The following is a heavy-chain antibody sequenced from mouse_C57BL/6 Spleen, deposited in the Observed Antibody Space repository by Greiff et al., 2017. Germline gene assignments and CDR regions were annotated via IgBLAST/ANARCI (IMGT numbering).Heavy chain of an antibody. CDR2: ISSGSSTI. J-gene: IGHJ3*01. Sequence: EVQRVESGGGLVKPGGSLKLSCAASGFTFSDYGMHWVRQAPEKGLEWVAYISSGSSTIYYADTVKGRFTISRDNAKNTRFLQMTSLRSEDTAMYYCERDYYGNSRFAYWGQGTLVTVSA. V-gene: IGHV5-17*01. D-gene: IGHD2-1*01. CDR3: ERDYYGNSRFAY. CDR1: GFTFSDYG.